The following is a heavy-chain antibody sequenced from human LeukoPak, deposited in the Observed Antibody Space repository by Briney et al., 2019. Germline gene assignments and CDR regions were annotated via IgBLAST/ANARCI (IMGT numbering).Heavy chain of an antibody. CDR1: GGSISSYY. CDR2: IYYSGST. D-gene: IGHD3-10*01. V-gene: IGHV4-59*12. J-gene: IGHJ4*02. Sequence: PSETLSLTCTVSGGSISSYYWSWIRQPPGKGLEWIGYIYYSGSTNYNPSLKSRVTISVDTSKNQFSLKLSSVTAADTAVYHCARATYYYGSGSYYTLDYWGQGTLVTVSS. CDR3: ARATYYYGSGSYYTLDY.